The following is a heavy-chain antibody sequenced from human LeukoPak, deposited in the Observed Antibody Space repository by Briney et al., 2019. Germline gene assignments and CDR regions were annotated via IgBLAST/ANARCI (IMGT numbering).Heavy chain of an antibody. J-gene: IGHJ4*02. CDR3: ATSRTLDY. Sequence: QPGGSLRLSCEASGFTFSSYSMNWVRQAPGKGLEWVSCISASSSSIYYADPVKGRFTISRDNAKNSLYLQMNSLRAEDTAIYYCATSRTLDYWGQGTLLTVSS. V-gene: IGHV3-48*04. D-gene: IGHD3/OR15-3a*01. CDR1: GFTFSSYS. CDR2: ISASSSSI.